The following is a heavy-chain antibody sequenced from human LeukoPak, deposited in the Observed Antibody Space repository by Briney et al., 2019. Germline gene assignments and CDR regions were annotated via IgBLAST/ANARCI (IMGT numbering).Heavy chain of an antibody. CDR3: ARGYSSSSGVRRPEYYYYYMDV. V-gene: IGHV1-69*06. CDR2: IIPIFGTA. Sequence: GASVKVSCKASGGTFSSYAISWVRQAPGQGLEWMGGIIPIFGTANYAQKFQGRVTITADKSTSTAYMELSSLRSEDTAVYYCARGYSSSSGVRRPEYYYYYMDVWGKGTTVTVSS. D-gene: IGHD6-6*01. CDR1: GGTFSSYA. J-gene: IGHJ6*03.